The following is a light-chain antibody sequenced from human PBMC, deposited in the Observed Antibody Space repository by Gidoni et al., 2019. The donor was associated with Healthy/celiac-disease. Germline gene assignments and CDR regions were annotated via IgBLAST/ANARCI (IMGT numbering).Light chain of an antibody. Sequence: DIVMTQSPDSLAVSLGERATINCKSSQSVLYSSNNKNYLAWYQQKPGQPPKLLIYWASAREAGVPDRLSGSGSGTDFTLTISSLQAEDVAVYYCQQYYSTPPTFXQXTKLXIK. CDR1: QSVLYSSNNKNY. V-gene: IGKV4-1*01. CDR3: QQYYSTPPT. CDR2: WAS. J-gene: IGKJ2*01.